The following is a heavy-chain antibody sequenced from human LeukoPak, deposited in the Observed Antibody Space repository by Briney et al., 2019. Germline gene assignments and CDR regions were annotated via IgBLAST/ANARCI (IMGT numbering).Heavy chain of an antibody. CDR1: GFTFSKYA. D-gene: IGHD3-10*01. V-gene: IGHV3-23*01. Sequence: GGSLRLSCAASGFTFSKYAMSWDRQAPGKGLEWVSAISGSGGSTYYADSVKGRFTISRDNSKNSLYLQMNTLRAEDTAVYFCAKAIVSYYGSGRDDAFDIWGQGTMVTVSS. J-gene: IGHJ3*02. CDR2: ISGSGGST. CDR3: AKAIVSYYGSGRDDAFDI.